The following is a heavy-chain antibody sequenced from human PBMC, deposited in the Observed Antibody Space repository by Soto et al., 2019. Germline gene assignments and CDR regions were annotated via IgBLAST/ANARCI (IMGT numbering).Heavy chain of an antibody. V-gene: IGHV3-66*01. D-gene: IGHD6-19*01. CDR2: IYSGGST. J-gene: IGHJ1*01. Sequence: EVQLVESGGGLVQPGGSLRLSCAASGFTVSSNYMSWVRQAPGKGLEWVSVIYSGGSTYYADSVKGRFTISRDNSKNTLYLQMSSLRAEDTAVYYCARDRIAVAGNPEYFQHWGQGTLVPVPS. CDR3: ARDRIAVAGNPEYFQH. CDR1: GFTVSSNY.